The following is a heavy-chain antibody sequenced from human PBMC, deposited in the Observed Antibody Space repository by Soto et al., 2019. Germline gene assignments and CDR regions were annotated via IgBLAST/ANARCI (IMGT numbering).Heavy chain of an antibody. V-gene: IGHV3-33*01. CDR2: IWFDGTNK. D-gene: IGHD5-12*01. CDR1: GFTFSSYG. CDR3: ARDRGYSGYDSPRYYYGMDV. Sequence: QVQLVESGGGVVQPGRSLRLSCAASGFTFSSYGMHWVRQAPGKGLEWVAVIWFDGTNKYYADSVKGRFTISRDNSKNTLYLQMNSLRAADTAVYYCARDRGYSGYDSPRYYYGMDVWGQGTTVTVSS. J-gene: IGHJ6*02.